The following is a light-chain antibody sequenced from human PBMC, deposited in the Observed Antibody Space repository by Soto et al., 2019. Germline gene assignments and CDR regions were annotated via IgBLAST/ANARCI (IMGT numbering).Light chain of an antibody. CDR2: DAS. CDR1: QDISNS. J-gene: IGKJ3*01. V-gene: IGKV1-33*01. Sequence: DIQMTQSPSSLSASVGDRIIITCQASQDISNSLNWYEQKPGKAPKLLIYDASNLERGVPSRFSGRGSGTDFTFTISILQPEDTGTYYCQHSDNLRVTFGPGTKVDIK. CDR3: QHSDNLRVT.